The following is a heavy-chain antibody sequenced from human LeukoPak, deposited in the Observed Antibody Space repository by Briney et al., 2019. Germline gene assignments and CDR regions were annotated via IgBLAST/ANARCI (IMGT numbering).Heavy chain of an antibody. V-gene: IGHV3-23*01. J-gene: IGHJ4*02. CDR3: AKAAIAVAANFDY. D-gene: IGHD6-19*01. Sequence: GRSLRLSCAASRFTFSSYGMHWVRQAPEKGLEWVSTLSDNGGSTYYADSVKGRFAISRDNSKNTLYLQMNSLRAEDTAVYYCAKAAIAVAANFDYWGQGALVTVSS. CDR1: RFTFSSYG. CDR2: LSDNGGST.